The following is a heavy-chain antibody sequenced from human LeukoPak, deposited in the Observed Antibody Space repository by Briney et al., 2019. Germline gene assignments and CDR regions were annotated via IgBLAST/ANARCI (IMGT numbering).Heavy chain of an antibody. J-gene: IGHJ3*02. V-gene: IGHV4-59*08. CDR2: IYYSGST. Sequence: SETLSLTCTVSGGSISSYYWSWIRQPPGKGLEWIGYIYYSGSTNYNPSLKSRVTISVDTSKNQFSLRLSSVTAADTAVYYCARREGAPGTGGAFDIWGQGTMVTVSS. CDR3: ARREGAPGTGGAFDI. CDR1: GGSISSYY. D-gene: IGHD6-13*01.